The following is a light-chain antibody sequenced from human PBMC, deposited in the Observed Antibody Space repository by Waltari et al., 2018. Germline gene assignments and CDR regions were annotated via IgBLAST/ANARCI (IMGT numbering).Light chain of an antibody. Sequence: DIVMTQSPLSLPVTPGEPASISCRSSQTLLHNNGNKYLDWYVQKPGQSPQLLIYLGYNRASGVPDRFSGSGSGTDFTLEISSVEADDVGIYYCMQALESPLTFGGGTQLEIK. CDR1: QTLLHNNGNKY. CDR2: LGY. J-gene: IGKJ4*01. CDR3: MQALESPLT. V-gene: IGKV2-28*01.